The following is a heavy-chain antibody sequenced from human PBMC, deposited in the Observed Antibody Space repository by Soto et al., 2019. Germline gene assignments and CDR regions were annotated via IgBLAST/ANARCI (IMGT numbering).Heavy chain of an antibody. D-gene: IGHD2-15*01. CDR1: GGTFSSYT. CDR3: ARDRSATHYYYYGMDV. J-gene: IGHJ6*02. Sequence: SVKVSCKASGGTFSSYTISWVRQAPGQGLEWMGRIIPILGIANYAQKFQGRVTITADKSTSTAYMELSSLRSEDTAVYYCARDRSATHYYYYGMDVWGQGTTVTLSS. V-gene: IGHV1-69*04. CDR2: IIPILGIA.